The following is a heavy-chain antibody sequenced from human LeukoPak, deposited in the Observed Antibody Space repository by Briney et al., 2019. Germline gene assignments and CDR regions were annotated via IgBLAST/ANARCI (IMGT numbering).Heavy chain of an antibody. D-gene: IGHD2-2*01. CDR2: IGASGGTI. CDR3: AKDPGRYCSSSSCYVSSFSGYFEY. CDR1: GFTFHSYA. J-gene: IGHJ4*01. V-gene: IGHV3-23*01. Sequence: GGSLRLSCAGYGFTFHSYAMSWVRQAPGKGLEWVSTIGASGGTIYYADSVKGRFTIARDNSKNTLYLQMNSLRADDTAVYYCAKDPGRYCSSSSCYVSSFSGYFEYWGHGTLVTVSS.